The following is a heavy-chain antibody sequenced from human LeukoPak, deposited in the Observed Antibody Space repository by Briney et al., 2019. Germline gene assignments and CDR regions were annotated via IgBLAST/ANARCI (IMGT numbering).Heavy chain of an antibody. D-gene: IGHD2-2*01. V-gene: IGHV1-8*01. CDR2: MNPNSGNT. CDR1: GYTFTSYD. Sequence: ASVKVSCKASGYTFTSYDINWVRQATGQGLEWMGWMNPNSGNTGYAQKFQGRVTMTRNTSISTAYMELSSLRSEDTAVYYCARGKYCSSTSCSFYYYYGMDAWGQGTTVTVSS. CDR3: ARGKYCSSTSCSFYYYYGMDA. J-gene: IGHJ6*02.